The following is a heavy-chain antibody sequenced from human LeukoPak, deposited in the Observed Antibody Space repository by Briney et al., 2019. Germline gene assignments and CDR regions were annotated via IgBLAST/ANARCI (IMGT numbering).Heavy chain of an antibody. CDR3: SRVLLWFGESDFDY. CDR2: IYRYGSST. V-gene: IGHV3-74*01. CDR1: GFTFSSYW. J-gene: IGHJ4*02. D-gene: IGHD3-10*01. Sequence: GGSLRLSCAASGFTFSSYWMHWVRQAPGKGLVWVSRIYRYGSSTSYADSVKSRCTISRDNAKNTLYLQMNSRRAEDTAVYYCSRVLLWFGESDFDYWGQGTLVTVSS.